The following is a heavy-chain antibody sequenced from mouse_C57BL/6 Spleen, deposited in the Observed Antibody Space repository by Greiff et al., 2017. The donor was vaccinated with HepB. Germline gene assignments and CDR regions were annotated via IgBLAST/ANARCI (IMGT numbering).Heavy chain of an antibody. J-gene: IGHJ2*01. CDR1: GYTFTSYW. D-gene: IGHD1-1*01. V-gene: IGHV1-64*01. CDR3: ARYSYGSSYRGYYIDY. CDR2: IHPNSGST. Sequence: QVQLKQPGAELVKPGASVKLSCTASGYTFTSYWMHWVKQRPGQGLEWIGMIHPNSGSTNYNEKFKSKATLTVDTSSSPAYMQLSSLTSEDSAVYYCARYSYGSSYRGYYIDYWGEGTTLTVSS.